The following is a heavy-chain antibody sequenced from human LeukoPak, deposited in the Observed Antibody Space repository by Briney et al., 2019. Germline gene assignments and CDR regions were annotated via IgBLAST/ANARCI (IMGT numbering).Heavy chain of an antibody. CDR2: INTNTGNP. V-gene: IGHV7-4-1*02. CDR1: GGTFSSYA. J-gene: IGHJ4*02. Sequence: ASVKVSCKAYGGTFSSYAISWVRQAPGQGLEWMGWINTNTGNPTYAQGFTGRFVFYLDTSVSTAYLQISRLKAEDTAVYYCARDNHYYDSSGHGREPRYWGQGTLVPVSS. CDR3: ARDNHYYDSSGHGREPRY. D-gene: IGHD3-22*01.